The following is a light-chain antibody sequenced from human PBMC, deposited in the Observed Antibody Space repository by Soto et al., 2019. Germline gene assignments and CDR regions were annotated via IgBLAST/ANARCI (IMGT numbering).Light chain of an antibody. CDR3: QLYGSLPPGT. CDR1: QSVSSSY. Sequence: EIVLTQSPGTLSLSPGERVTLSCRASQSVSSSYLAWYQQKPGQAPRLLIYGASSRATGIPDRFSGSGSGSDFSLTICRLVPEVFGLYFCQLYGSLPPGTWGHGTKVEIK. J-gene: IGKJ1*01. CDR2: GAS. V-gene: IGKV3-20*01.